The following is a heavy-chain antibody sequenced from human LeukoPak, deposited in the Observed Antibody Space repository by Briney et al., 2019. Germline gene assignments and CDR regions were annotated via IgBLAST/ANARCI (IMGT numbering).Heavy chain of an antibody. Sequence: PGGSLRLSCAASGVTFSTYCWTWVRQAPGKGPEWVANIKEDGSATYYVASEKGRFTISRDNAKKSLHLQMNSLRGEDTAVYYCARDSPGYLAYDSWGQGTLVTVSS. D-gene: IGHD1-1*01. V-gene: IGHV3-7*04. CDR3: ARDSPGYLAYDS. CDR1: GVTFSTYC. J-gene: IGHJ4*02. CDR2: IKEDGSAT.